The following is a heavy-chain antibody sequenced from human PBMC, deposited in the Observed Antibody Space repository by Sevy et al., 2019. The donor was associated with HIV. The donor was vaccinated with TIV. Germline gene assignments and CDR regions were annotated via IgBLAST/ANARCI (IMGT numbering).Heavy chain of an antibody. J-gene: IGHJ4*02. CDR3: ARPYRTDPFYYSGSGGYYYPSYFDY. D-gene: IGHD3-22*01. CDR1: GFTFSNYW. CDR2: IKQDGSEK. Sequence: GGSLRLSCAASGFTFSNYWMSWVRQAPGKGLEWVANIKQDGSEKYYVDSVKGRFTISRDNAKNSLYLQMNILRAEDTAVYYCARPYRTDPFYYSGSGGYYYPSYFDYWGQGTLVTVSS. V-gene: IGHV3-7*01.